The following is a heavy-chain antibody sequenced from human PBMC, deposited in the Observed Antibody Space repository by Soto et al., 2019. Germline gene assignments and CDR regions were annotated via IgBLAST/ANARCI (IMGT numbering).Heavy chain of an antibody. V-gene: IGHV3-48*02. CDR1: GFTFSSYS. Sequence: GGSLRLSCAASGFTFSSYSMNWVRQAPGKGLEWVSYISSSSSTIYYADSVKGRFTISRDNAKNSLYLQMNSLRDEDTAVYYCARDTTLNDYYYYYGMDVWGQGTTVTVSS. D-gene: IGHD2-2*01. J-gene: IGHJ6*02. CDR3: ARDTTLNDYYYYYGMDV. CDR2: ISSSSSTI.